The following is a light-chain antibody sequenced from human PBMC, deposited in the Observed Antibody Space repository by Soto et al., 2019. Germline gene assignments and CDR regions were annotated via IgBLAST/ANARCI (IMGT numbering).Light chain of an antibody. CDR3: SSYTSSSTYV. V-gene: IGLV2-14*03. CDR1: SSDVGNYNY. Sequence: QSVLTQPASVSGSPGQSITIFCTGTSSDVGNYNYVSWYQHHPGKAPKLMIYDVSNRPSGVSNRFSGSKSGNTASLIISGLQAEDEADYYCSSYTSSSTYVFGTGTKVTVL. J-gene: IGLJ1*01. CDR2: DVS.